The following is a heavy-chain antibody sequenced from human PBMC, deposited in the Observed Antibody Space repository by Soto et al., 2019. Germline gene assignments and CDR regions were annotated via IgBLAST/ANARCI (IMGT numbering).Heavy chain of an antibody. CDR1: GFTFDDYA. Sequence: EVQLVESGGGLVQPGRSLRLSCAASGFTFDDYAMHWVRQAPGKGLEWVSGISWNSGSIGYADSVKGRFTISRDNAKNSLYLQMNSLRAEDTALYYCAKAARSSWYRGNPTLFDYWGQGTLVTVSS. J-gene: IGHJ4*02. V-gene: IGHV3-9*01. CDR3: AKAARSSWYRGNPTLFDY. CDR2: ISWNSGSI. D-gene: IGHD6-13*01.